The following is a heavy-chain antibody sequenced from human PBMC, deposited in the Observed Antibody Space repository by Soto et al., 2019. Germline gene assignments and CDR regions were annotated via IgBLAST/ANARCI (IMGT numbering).Heavy chain of an antibody. J-gene: IGHJ4*02. Sequence: GGSLRLSCAASGFTFSSYSMNWVRQAPGKGLEWVLYISSSISTIYYADSVKGQFTISRDNAKNSLYLQMNSLRDEDTAVYYCASCSAVTISDFDYWGQGTLVTVSS. CDR1: GFTFSSYS. D-gene: IGHD4-17*01. CDR3: ASCSAVTISDFDY. V-gene: IGHV3-48*02. CDR2: ISSSISTI.